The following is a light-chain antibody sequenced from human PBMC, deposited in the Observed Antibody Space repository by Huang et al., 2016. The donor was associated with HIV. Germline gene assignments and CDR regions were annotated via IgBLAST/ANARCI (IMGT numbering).Light chain of an antibody. Sequence: DIQMTQSPSSLSASVGDRVTITCRASQSISNFLNWYQQRPGKAPKLLIPTASSLQSGVPSRFSGSGSGTYFTLTINSLQPEDFATYFCQQSYDTLITFGQGTRLEIK. V-gene: IGKV1-39*01. CDR2: TAS. J-gene: IGKJ5*01. CDR1: QSISNF. CDR3: QQSYDTLIT.